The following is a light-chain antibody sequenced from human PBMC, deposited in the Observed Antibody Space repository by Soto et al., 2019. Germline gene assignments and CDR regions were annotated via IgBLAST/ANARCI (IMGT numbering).Light chain of an antibody. CDR2: RSS. CDR1: SSNIGSHS. Sequence: QSVLTQPPSASGTPGQRITISCSGSSSNIGSHSVNWYQQLPGTAPKLLIYRSSQRPSGVPDRFSGSKYGTSASLAISGLQSGDEADYYSALCDDSLNGPVFRGGTKLTVL. V-gene: IGLV1-44*01. J-gene: IGLJ3*02. CDR3: ALCDDSLNGPV.